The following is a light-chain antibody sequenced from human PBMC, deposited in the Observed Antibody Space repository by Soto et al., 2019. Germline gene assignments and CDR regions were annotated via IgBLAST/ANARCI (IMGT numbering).Light chain of an antibody. V-gene: IGKV1-5*01. Sequence: DIQITQSPSTLSASVGDRVTITCRASQSISSWLAWYQQKPGKAPKLLMYGASSLESGVPSRFSGSGSGTDFTLTISRLEPEDSAVYYCQQYGTSPRTFGQGTKVDI. CDR3: QQYGTSPRT. CDR1: QSISSW. J-gene: IGKJ1*01. CDR2: GAS.